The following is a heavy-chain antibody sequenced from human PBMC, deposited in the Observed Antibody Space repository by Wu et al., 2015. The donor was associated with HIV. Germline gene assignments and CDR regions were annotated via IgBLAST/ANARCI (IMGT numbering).Heavy chain of an antibody. CDR3: ARRVGGDGVIRELFDY. CDR2: IIPIFGTA. V-gene: IGHV1-69*13. Sequence: QVQLVQSGAEVKKPGSSVKVSCKASGGTFSSYAISWVRQAPGQGLEWMGRIIPIFGTANNAQKFQGRVTIIADESTSTAYMELSSLRSEDTAVYYCARRVGGDGVIRELFDYVGPGNAWSPSPQ. J-gene: IGHJ4*02. D-gene: IGHD3-10*01. CDR1: GGTFSSYA.